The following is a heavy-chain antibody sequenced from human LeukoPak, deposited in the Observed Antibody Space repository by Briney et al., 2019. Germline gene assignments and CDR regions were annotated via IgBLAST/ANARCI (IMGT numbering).Heavy chain of an antibody. D-gene: IGHD5-18*01. CDR3: ARVSYGTGGIDY. CDR2: IYYSYSGST. V-gene: IGHV4-59*01. J-gene: IGHJ4*02. CDR1: GGSISGYY. Sequence: SETLSLTCTVPGGSISGYYWSWIRQSPGKGLEWIGYIYYSYSGSTNYNPSLQSRVTISIDTSKNQFSLKLSSVTAADTAVYYCARVSYGTGGIDYWGQGTLVTVSS.